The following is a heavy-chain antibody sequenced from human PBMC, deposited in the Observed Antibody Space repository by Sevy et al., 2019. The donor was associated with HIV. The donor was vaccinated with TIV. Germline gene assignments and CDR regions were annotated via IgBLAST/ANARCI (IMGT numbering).Heavy chain of an antibody. J-gene: IGHJ4*02. V-gene: IGHV4-34*01. D-gene: IGHD3-9*01. CDR3: ARADDIKGRASDY. Sequence: SETLSLTCAVYGGSFSGYYWSWIRQPPGKGLEWIGEINHSGSTNYNPSLKSRVTISVDTSKNQFSLKLSSVTAADTAVYYCARADDIKGRASDYWGQGTLVTVSS. CDR2: INHSGST. CDR1: GGSFSGYY.